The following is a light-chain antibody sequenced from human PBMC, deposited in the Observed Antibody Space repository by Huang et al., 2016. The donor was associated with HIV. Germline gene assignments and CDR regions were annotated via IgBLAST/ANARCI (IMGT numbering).Light chain of an antibody. V-gene: IGKV3-20*01. CDR3: QQYDTSPLT. Sequence: EIVLTQSPGTLSLSPGERATLSCRASQNINSAYLAWYQQKPGQAPILLIYGASNRATGVPDRFSGSGSGTDFTLTINRLEPDDFAVFYCQQYDTSPLTFGQGTRLEIK. CDR2: GAS. J-gene: IGKJ5*01. CDR1: QNINSAY.